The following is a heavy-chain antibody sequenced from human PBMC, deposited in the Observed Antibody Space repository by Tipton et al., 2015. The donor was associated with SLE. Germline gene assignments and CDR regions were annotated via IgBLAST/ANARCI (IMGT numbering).Heavy chain of an antibody. CDR2: IHYRGST. Sequence: GLVKPSETLSLTCAVYGGSFSGYYWSWIRQTPGKGLEWIGSIHYRGSTYYNPSLKSRVTTSLDTSKNQFSMELSSVTAADTAVYYCARVTATVVRAVRYYFYGMDVWGQGTTVTVSS. CDR1: GGSFSGYY. V-gene: IGHV4-34*01. J-gene: IGHJ6*02. D-gene: IGHD3-10*01. CDR3: ARVTATVVRAVRYYFYGMDV.